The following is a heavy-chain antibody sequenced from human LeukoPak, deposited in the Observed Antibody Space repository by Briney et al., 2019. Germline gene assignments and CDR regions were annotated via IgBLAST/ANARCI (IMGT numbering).Heavy chain of an antibody. CDR1: GGSISSYY. D-gene: IGHD3-22*01. CDR2: IYTSGST. CDR3: ARDTYYYDSSGYYPNWFDP. J-gene: IGHJ5*02. Sequence: SETLSLTCTVSGGSISSYYWSWIRQPAGKGLEWIGRIYTSGSTNYNPSLKSRVTMSVDTSKNQFSLKLSSVTAADTAVYYCARDTYYYDSSGYYPNWFDPWGQGALVTVSS. V-gene: IGHV4-4*07.